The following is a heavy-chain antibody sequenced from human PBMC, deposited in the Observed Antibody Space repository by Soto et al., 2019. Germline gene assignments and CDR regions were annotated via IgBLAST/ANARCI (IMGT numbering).Heavy chain of an antibody. V-gene: IGHV3-23*01. CDR2: MGGANGDT. Sequence: EVQMLESGGGLVQPGGSLRLSCAASGFIFSDYAMSWVRQAPGTGLEWVAGMGGANGDTYYTESVRGRFAISRDNSKSTLFLQLSSLRAEDTAVYFCAKDGVDHNSVWDPFDIWGQGTLVTVSS. CDR1: GFIFSDYA. J-gene: IGHJ3*02. CDR3: AKDGVDHNSVWDPFDI. D-gene: IGHD2-15*01.